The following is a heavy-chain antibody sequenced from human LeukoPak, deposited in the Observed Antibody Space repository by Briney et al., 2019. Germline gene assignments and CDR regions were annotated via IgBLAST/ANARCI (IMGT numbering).Heavy chain of an antibody. D-gene: IGHD3-10*01. CDR1: AYTFTDYY. Sequence: ASVKVSCNASAYTFTDYYIHWVRQAPGQGLEWMGWINPNRGVTNFAQKFQGRVTMTRDTSISTAYMELSSLRSDDTAVYYCARDTGVGETKNWFDPWGQGTLVTVSS. CDR3: ARDTGVGETKNWFDP. V-gene: IGHV1-2*02. J-gene: IGHJ5*02. CDR2: INPNRGVT.